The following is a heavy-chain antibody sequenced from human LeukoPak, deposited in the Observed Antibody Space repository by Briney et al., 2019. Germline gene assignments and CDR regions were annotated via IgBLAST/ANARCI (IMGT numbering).Heavy chain of an antibody. D-gene: IGHD1-26*01. CDR2: IYYSGST. CDR3: ARGGSHSGATAKLDY. Sequence: SETLSLTCTVSGGSISSGGYYWSWIRQHPGKGLEWIGYIYYSGSTNYNPPLKSRVTISVDTSKNQFSLKLNSVTAADTAMYYCARGGSHSGATAKLDYWGQGTLITVSS. V-gene: IGHV4-61*08. CDR1: GGSISSGGYY. J-gene: IGHJ4*02.